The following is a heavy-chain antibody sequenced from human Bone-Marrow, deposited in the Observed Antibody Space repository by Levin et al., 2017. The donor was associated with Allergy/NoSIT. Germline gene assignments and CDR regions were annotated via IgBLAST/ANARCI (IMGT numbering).Heavy chain of an antibody. CDR1: GFTFDDYG. D-gene: IGHD6-13*01. V-gene: IGHV3-20*04. CDR3: ARVGTIEKRMIAAAGTFYYYYYMDG. CDR2: INWNGGST. J-gene: IGHJ6*03. Sequence: PGGSLRLSCAASGFTFDDYGMSWVRQAPGKGLEWVSGINWNGGSTGYADSVKGRFTISRDNAKNSLYLQMNSLRAEDTALYYCARVGTIEKRMIAAAGTFYYYYYMDGWGKGTTVTVSS.